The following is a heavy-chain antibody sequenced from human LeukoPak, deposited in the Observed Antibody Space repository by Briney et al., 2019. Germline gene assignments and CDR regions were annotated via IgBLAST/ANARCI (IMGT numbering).Heavy chain of an antibody. Sequence: ASVKVSCKASGYTLTSYDINWVRQATGQGLEWMGWMNPNSGNTGYAQKFQGRVTMTRNTSISTAYMELSSLRSEDTAVYYCARACGYDSSGYYYDNWFDPWGQGTLVTVSS. J-gene: IGHJ5*02. CDR1: GYTLTSYD. CDR2: MNPNSGNT. V-gene: IGHV1-8*01. CDR3: ARACGYDSSGYYYDNWFDP. D-gene: IGHD3-22*01.